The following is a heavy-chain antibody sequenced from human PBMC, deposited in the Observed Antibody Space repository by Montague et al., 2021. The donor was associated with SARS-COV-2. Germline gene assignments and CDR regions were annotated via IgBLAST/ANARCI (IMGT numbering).Heavy chain of an antibody. CDR2: IYYSGTT. D-gene: IGHD2-15*01. CDR1: GASISSGGFY. CDR3: ARGLPYQMVAGAIPNYSMDV. J-gene: IGHJ6*02. V-gene: IGHV4-31*03. Sequence: SQTLSLTCTVSGASISSGGFYWSWPRQHPRKGLEWIGFIYYSGTTYHNPSLKSRLTISIDTSKNQFSLKLSSVTAADTAVYYCARGLPYQMVAGAIPNYSMDVWGQGTTVTVSS.